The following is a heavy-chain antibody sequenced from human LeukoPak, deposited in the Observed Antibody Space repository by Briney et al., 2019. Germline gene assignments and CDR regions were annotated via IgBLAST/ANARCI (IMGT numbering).Heavy chain of an antibody. CDR3: AKEYSLSFDY. Sequence: GGSLRLSCAASGFSFSNYGMHWVRQPPGKGLEWVAVIWYDGSNKYYADSVKGRFTISRDNSKNTLYLQMNSLRAEDTAVYYCAKEYSLSFDYWGQGTLVTVSS. CDR1: GFSFSNYG. V-gene: IGHV3-33*06. D-gene: IGHD6-13*01. CDR2: IWYDGSNK. J-gene: IGHJ4*02.